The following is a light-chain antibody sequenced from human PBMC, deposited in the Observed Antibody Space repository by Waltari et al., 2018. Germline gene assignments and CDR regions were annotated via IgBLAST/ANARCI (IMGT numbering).Light chain of an antibody. J-gene: IGLJ1*01. CDR3: SSFTSSSSFV. CDR1: IRDVGGYKY. CDR2: DVV. V-gene: IGLV2-14*03. Sequence: QSALTQPASVSGSPGQSINISCTGTIRDVGGYKYASWYQQHPGDVPRLLIYDVVKRPSGVSSRFSGSKSDNPARLTISGLQAADEAHYYRSSFTSSSSFVFGSGTEVTV.